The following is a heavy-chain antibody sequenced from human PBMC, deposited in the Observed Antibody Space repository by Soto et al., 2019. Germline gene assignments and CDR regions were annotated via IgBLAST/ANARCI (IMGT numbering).Heavy chain of an antibody. CDR2: INPNDGST. J-gene: IGHJ4*02. V-gene: IGHV1-46*01. CDR3: AREAGGGYLDY. Sequence: GASVKVSCKASGYTFTNYYMHWVRQAPGQGLAWMGIINPNDGSTRYAQKFQGRVTMARDTSTSTLYMELSSLRSEDTAVYYCAREAGGGYLDYWGQGTPVTVSS. D-gene: IGHD2-15*01. CDR1: GYTFTNYY.